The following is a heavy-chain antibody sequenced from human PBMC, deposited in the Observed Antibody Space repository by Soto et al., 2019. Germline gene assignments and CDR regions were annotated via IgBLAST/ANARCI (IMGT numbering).Heavy chain of an antibody. Sequence: QVQLQESGPGLVKPSETLSLTCTVSGVSVSSSSHWIWIRQPPGKGLEWIGYAYYRGGTKYNPSHEPRVTISEDTSKNPFALRLTSVTASDTALYYCARELDQGVAPDHNCFDCWGQGTLVTVCS. CDR3: ARELDQGVAPDHNCFDC. J-gene: IGHJ4*02. CDR2: AYYRGGT. CDR1: GVSVSSSSH. V-gene: IGHV4-61*01. D-gene: IGHD1-1*01.